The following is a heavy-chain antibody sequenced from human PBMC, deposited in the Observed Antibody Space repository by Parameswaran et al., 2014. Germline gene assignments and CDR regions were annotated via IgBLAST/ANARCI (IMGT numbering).Heavy chain of an antibody. Sequence: PGKGLEWVSSISSSSSYIYYADSVKGRFTISRDNAKNSLYLQMNSLRAEDTAVYYCAAVARDYYYYGMDVWGQGTTVTVSS. CDR3: AAVARDYYYYGMDV. J-gene: IGHJ6*02. CDR2: ISSSSSYI. V-gene: IGHV3-21*01. D-gene: IGHD6-19*01.